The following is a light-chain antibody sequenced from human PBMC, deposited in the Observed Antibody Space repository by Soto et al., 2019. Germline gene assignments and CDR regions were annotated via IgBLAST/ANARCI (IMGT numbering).Light chain of an antibody. J-gene: IGKJ5*01. Sequence: DIQMTQSPSSVSASVGDRVTITCRASQGISNWLAWYQQKTGKAPKLLIYAASSLQSGVPSRFSGSGSGTEFTLTISGLLPEDFAAYHCQQLYTLPFTFGQGTRLEIK. CDR3: QQLYTLPFT. V-gene: IGKV1-12*01. CDR2: AAS. CDR1: QGISNW.